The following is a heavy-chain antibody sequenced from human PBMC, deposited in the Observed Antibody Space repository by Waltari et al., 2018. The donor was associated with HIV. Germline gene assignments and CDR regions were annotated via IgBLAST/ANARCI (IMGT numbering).Heavy chain of an antibody. CDR2: ISGRSSTI. CDR3: ARVVYDSSGYWFAY. J-gene: IGHJ4*02. V-gene: IGHV3-48*01. D-gene: IGHD3-22*01. CDR1: VFTFSSYS. Sequence: EVQLVESGGGLVQPGGSLRLSCAVSVFTFSSYSMNWVRQAPGNGLEWVSYISGRSSTIYYTDSVKSRFTISRDNAKNSLYLQMNSLRAEDTAVYYGARVVYDSSGYWFAYWGQGTLVTVSS.